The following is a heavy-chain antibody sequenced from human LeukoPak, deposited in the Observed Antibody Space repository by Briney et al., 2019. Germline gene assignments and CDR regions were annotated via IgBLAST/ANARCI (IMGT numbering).Heavy chain of an antibody. CDR3: TTGSADTAALGRDY. D-gene: IGHD5-18*01. J-gene: IGHJ4*02. V-gene: IGHV3-15*01. CDR2: IKSKTDGGTT. CDR1: GFTFSNAW. Sequence: GGSLRLSCAASGFTFSNAWMSWVRQAPGKGLEWVGRIKSKTDGGTTDYAAPVKGRFTISRGDSKNTLYLQMNSLKTEDTAVYYCTTGSADTAALGRDYWGQGTLVTVSS.